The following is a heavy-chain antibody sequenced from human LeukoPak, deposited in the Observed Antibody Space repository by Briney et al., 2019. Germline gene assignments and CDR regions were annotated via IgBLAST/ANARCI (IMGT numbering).Heavy chain of an antibody. CDR2: ISYDGSNK. J-gene: IGHJ4*02. D-gene: IGHD1-1*01. Sequence: PGGSLRLSCAASGFTFSSYGMHWVRQAPGKGLEWVAVISYDGSNKYYADSVKGRFTISRDNSKNTLYLQMNSLRAEDTAVYYCAKAENWNDGAHTFDYWGQGTLVTVSS. CDR3: AKAENWNDGAHTFDY. CDR1: GFTFSSYG. V-gene: IGHV3-30*18.